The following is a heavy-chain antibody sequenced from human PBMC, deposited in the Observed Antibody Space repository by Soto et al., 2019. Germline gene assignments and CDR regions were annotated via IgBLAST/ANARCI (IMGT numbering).Heavy chain of an antibody. V-gene: IGHV5-51*01. CDR2: IYPGDSDT. J-gene: IGHJ4*01. D-gene: IGHD3-3*02. Sequence: GELLKICYRGSGYIFINYWSGWVRQMPGKGLEWMGIIYPGDSDTRYSPSFQGQVTISADKSISTAYLQWSSLKASDTAMYYCARLANIFGFDNWGHGTLVTVSS. CDR1: GYIFINYW. CDR3: ARLANIFGFDN.